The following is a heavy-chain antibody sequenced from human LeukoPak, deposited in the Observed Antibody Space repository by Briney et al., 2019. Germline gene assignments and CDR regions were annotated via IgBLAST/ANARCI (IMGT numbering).Heavy chain of an antibody. V-gene: IGHV3-23*01. D-gene: IGHD2-8*02. CDR3: ASQRSGLFDY. Sequence: GGSLRLSCAASGFTFSSYAMSWVRQAPGKGLEWVSAISGSGGSTYYADSVRGRFTISRDNAKNSLYLQMNSLRAEDTAVYYCASQRSGLFDYWGQGTLVTVSS. J-gene: IGHJ4*02. CDR2: ISGSGGST. CDR1: GFTFSSYA.